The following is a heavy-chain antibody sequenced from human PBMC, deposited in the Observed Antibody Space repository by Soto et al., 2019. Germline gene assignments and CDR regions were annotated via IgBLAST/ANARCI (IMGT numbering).Heavy chain of an antibody. J-gene: IGHJ5*02. D-gene: IGHD6-13*01. CDR3: AKDWGSSGWYNWFDP. CDR2: ISHDGGAT. Sequence: QVQLVESGGGVVQSGRSLRLSCAASGFTFSTSGMHWIRQAPGKGLEWVAMISHDGGATYYVDSVKGRFTISRDTDKNTLHLQMDGLRPEDTATYYCAKDWGSSGWYNWFDPWGQGTLVTVSS. V-gene: IGHV3-30*18. CDR1: GFTFSTSG.